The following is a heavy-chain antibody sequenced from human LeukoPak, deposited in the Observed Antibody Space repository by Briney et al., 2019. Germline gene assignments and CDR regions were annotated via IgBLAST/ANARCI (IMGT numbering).Heavy chain of an antibody. CDR3: ARNWGSGSFDY. Sequence: PGRSLRLSCTASGFTFDNYAMGWFRQAPGKGLEWISFIRSKGYGGTADYAASVKGRFTMSRDDSKGIAYLQMDSLKTEDTAVYYCARNWGSGSFDYWGQGTLVTVSP. J-gene: IGHJ4*02. CDR1: GFTFDNYA. D-gene: IGHD7-27*01. V-gene: IGHV3-49*03. CDR2: IRSKGYGGTA.